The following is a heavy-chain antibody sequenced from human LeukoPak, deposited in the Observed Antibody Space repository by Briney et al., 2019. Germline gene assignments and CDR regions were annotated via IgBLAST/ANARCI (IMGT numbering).Heavy chain of an antibody. CDR1: GFTFSSHA. V-gene: IGHV3-23*01. D-gene: IGHD2-21*01. Sequence: PGGSLRLSCAASGFTFSSHAMSWVRQAPGKGLEWVSAISGSGGSTYYADSVKGRFTISRENSKNTLYLQMNRLRAEDTAVYYCAKDPEPGDEFWGQGTLVTVSS. CDR3: AKDPEPGDEF. J-gene: IGHJ4*02. CDR2: ISGSGGST.